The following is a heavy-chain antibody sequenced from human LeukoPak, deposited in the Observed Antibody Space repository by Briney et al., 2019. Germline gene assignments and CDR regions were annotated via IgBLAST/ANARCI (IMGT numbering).Heavy chain of an antibody. J-gene: IGHJ4*02. CDR1: GYIFTSYW. V-gene: IGHV5-51*01. D-gene: IGHD3-22*01. CDR2: IYPGDSDT. Sequence: GGSLKISCKGSGYIFTSYWIGWVRQMPGKGLEWMGIIYPGDSDTRYSPSFQGQVTISADKSISTAYLQWSSLKASDTAMYYCARRRDYDSSGYYSNFDYWGQGTLVTVSS. CDR3: ARRRDYDSSGYYSNFDY.